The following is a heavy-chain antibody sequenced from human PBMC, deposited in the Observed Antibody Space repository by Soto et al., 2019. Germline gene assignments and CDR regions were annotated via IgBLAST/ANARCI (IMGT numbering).Heavy chain of an antibody. V-gene: IGHV4-31*03. CDR2: IYYSGST. Sequence: SETLSLTCTVSGGSISSGGYYWSWIRQHPGKGLEWIGYIYYSGSTYYNPSLKSRVTISVDTSKNQFSLKLSSVTAADTAVYYCARVHAKEIYDSSARPLYYFDYWGQGTLVTVSS. J-gene: IGHJ4*02. CDR1: GGSISSGGYY. D-gene: IGHD3-22*01. CDR3: ARVHAKEIYDSSARPLYYFDY.